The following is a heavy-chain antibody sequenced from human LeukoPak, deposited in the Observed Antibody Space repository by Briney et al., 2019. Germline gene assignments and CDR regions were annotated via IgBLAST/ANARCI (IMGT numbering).Heavy chain of an antibody. CDR2: ITHSGST. J-gene: IGHJ6*02. Sequence: PSETLSLTCTVSGGSFSGHYCSWLRQPPGKGLEWLGEITHSGSTNYNTSLKSRVTISVDTSETQFSLKLSSVTAADTAVYYCARGLVVSTISTYYYYGMDVWGQGTTVTVSS. D-gene: IGHD5/OR15-5a*01. CDR1: GGSFSGHY. V-gene: IGHV4-34*01. CDR3: ARGLVVSTISTYYYYGMDV.